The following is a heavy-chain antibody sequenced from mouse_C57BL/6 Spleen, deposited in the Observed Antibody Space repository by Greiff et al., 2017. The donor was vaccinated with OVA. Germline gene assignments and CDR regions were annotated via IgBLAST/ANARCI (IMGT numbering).Heavy chain of an antibody. D-gene: IGHD1-1*01. CDR2: ISSGGDYI. Sequence: EVKLMESGEGLVKPGGSLKLSCAASGFTFSSYAMSWVRQTPEKRLEWVAYISSGGDYIYYADTVKGRFTISRDNARNTLYLQMSSLKSEDTAMYYCTRDAPYFSHWGQGTTLTVSS. CDR3: TRDAPYFSH. CDR1: GFTFSSYA. J-gene: IGHJ2*01. V-gene: IGHV5-9-1*02.